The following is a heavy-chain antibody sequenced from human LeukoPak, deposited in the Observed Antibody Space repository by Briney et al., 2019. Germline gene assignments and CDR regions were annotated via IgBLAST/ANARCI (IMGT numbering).Heavy chain of an antibody. CDR3: ARSGSSGSYYFMALDAFDI. CDR2: ISAYNGNT. CDR1: GYTFTSYG. D-gene: IGHD3-22*01. J-gene: IGHJ3*02. Sequence: ASVKVSCKASGYTFTSYGISWVRQAPGQGLEWMGWISAYNGNTNYAQKLQGRVTMTTDTSTSTAYMELRSLGSDDTAVYYCARSGSSGSYYFMALDAFDIWGQGTMVTVSS. V-gene: IGHV1-18*01.